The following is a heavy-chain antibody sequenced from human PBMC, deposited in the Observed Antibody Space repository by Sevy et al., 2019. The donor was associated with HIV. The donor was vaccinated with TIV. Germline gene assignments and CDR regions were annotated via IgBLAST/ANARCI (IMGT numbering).Heavy chain of an antibody. CDR1: VFTFSSYS. V-gene: IGHV3-21*01. Sequence: GGSLRLSCAASVFTFSSYSLNWVRQAPGKGLEWVSFISGISNYIYYADSVKGRFSISRDNAKDSAYLQMNSLRAEDTAIYYCARGAQTYDAFDVWGQGTMVTVSS. CDR2: ISGISNYI. CDR3: ARGAQTYDAFDV. J-gene: IGHJ3*01.